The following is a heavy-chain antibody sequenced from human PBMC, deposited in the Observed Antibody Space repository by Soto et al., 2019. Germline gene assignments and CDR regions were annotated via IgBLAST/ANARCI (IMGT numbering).Heavy chain of an antibody. Sequence: SVKVSCKASGGTFSSYAISWVRQAPGQGLEWMGGIIPIFGTANYAQKFQGRVTITADESTSTAYMELSSLRSEDTAVYYCASCVRRVSSSPLDYWGQGTLVTVSS. CDR2: IIPIFGTA. CDR1: GGTFSSYA. CDR3: ASCVRRVSSSPLDY. D-gene: IGHD6-6*01. V-gene: IGHV1-69*13. J-gene: IGHJ4*02.